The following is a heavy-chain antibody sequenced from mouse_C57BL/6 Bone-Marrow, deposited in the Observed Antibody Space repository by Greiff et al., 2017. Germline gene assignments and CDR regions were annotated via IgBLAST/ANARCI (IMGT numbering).Heavy chain of an antibody. V-gene: IGHV2-9*02. J-gene: IGHJ1*01. CDR3: ARTGAGYFDF. CDR2: IWAGGST. CDR1: GFSLTSYG. D-gene: IGHD4-1*01. Sequence: VKLMESGPGLVAPSQCLSITCTVSGFSLTSYGVHWVRQPPGKGLEWLGVIWAGGSTNYNSALMSRLSISKDNSKSQVFLKMNSLKTDDTAMYYCARTGAGYFDFWGAGTTVTVSS.